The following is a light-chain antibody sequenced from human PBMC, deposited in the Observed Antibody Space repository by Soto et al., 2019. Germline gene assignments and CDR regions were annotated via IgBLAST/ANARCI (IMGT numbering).Light chain of an antibody. Sequence: EIVLTQSPGTLSLSPGERATLSCRASQSVSSSYLAWYQQKPGQAPSLLIYGASSRATGIPNRFSGSGSGTDFTLTISGLEPEDFAVYYCQQYVSSPQTFGQGTKLEIK. CDR3: QQYVSSPQT. V-gene: IGKV3-20*01. CDR2: GAS. J-gene: IGKJ2*01. CDR1: QSVSSSY.